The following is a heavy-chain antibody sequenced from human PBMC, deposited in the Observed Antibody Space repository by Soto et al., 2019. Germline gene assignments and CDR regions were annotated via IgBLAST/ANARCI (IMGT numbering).Heavy chain of an antibody. CDR1: GGSFSGYY. CDR2: INHSGST. J-gene: IGHJ3*02. V-gene: IGHV4-34*01. CDR3: ARGSGITMIVVVITTTHDAFDI. D-gene: IGHD3-22*01. Sequence: QVQLQQWGAGLLKPSETLSLTCAVYGGSFSGYYWSWIRQPPGKGLEWIGEINHSGSTNYNPSLKSRDTISVDTSKNQFSLKLSSVTAADTAVYYCARGSGITMIVVVITTTHDAFDIWGQGTMVTVSS.